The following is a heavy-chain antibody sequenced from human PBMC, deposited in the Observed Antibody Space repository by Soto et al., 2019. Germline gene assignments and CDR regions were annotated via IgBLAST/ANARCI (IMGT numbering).Heavy chain of an antibody. J-gene: IGHJ6*02. V-gene: IGHV4-30-4*01. CDR3: ARDAGGGGSSGKYYYYYYGMDV. CDR2: IYYSGST. D-gene: IGHD6-6*01. CDR1: GGSISSGDYY. Sequence: SETLSLTCTVSGGSISSGDYYWSWIRQPPGKGLEWIGYIYYSGSTYYNPSLKSRVTVSVDTSKNQFSLKLSSVTAADTAVYYCARDAGGGGSSGKYYYYYYGMDVWGQGTTVTVSS.